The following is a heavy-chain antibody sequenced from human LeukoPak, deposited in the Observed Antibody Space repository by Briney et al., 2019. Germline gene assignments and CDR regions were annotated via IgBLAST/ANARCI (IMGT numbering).Heavy chain of an antibody. Sequence: GGSLRLSCAASGFTVSSDYMSWVRQAPGKGREWVSVIYNAGRTYYADSVKGRFTISRDNSKNTLYLQMNSLRAEDTAVYYCARDRGSYSSGWYYQDWGQGTLVTVSS. D-gene: IGHD6-19*01. CDR2: IYNAGRT. J-gene: IGHJ4*02. CDR3: ARDRGSYSSGWYYQD. V-gene: IGHV3-53*01. CDR1: GFTVSSDY.